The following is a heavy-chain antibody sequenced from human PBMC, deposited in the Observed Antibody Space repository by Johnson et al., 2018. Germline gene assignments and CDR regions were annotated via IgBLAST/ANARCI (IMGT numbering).Heavy chain of an antibody. CDR1: GGTFSSYT. CDR2: SIPILGIA. V-gene: IGHV1-69*04. Sequence: QVQLVQSGAEVKKPGSSVKVSCKASGGTFSSYTISWVRQAPGQGLEWLGRSIPILGIANYAQQFHGRGTIPADKSTSTAYMELSSPRSEGTAVYYCARAVYNWNYGHREYYYYYMDVWGKGTTVTVSS. J-gene: IGHJ6*03. CDR3: ARAVYNWNYGHREYYYYYMDV. D-gene: IGHD1-7*01.